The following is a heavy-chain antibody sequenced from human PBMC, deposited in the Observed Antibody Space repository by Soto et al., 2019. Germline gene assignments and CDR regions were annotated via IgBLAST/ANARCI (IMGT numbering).Heavy chain of an antibody. CDR1: GFTFSSYA. V-gene: IGHV3-30-3*01. J-gene: IGHJ6*02. CDR3: ARGDQPPGGTIFGVVIGDGMDV. CDR2: ISYDGSNK. Sequence: QVQLVESGGGVVQPGRSLRLSCAASGFTFSSYAMHWVRQAPGKGLEWVAVISYDGSNKYYADSVKGRFTISRDNSKNTVDLQMNSLRAEDTAVYYCARGDQPPGGTIFGVVIGDGMDVWGQGTTVTVSS. D-gene: IGHD3-3*01.